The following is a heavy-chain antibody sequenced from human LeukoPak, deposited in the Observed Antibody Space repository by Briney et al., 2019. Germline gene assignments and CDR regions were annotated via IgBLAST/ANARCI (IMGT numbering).Heavy chain of an antibody. Sequence: GGSLRLSCAASGFTFNSYAMHWVRQAPGKGLEWVAVISDDASKKYYADSVKGRFTISRDNSKDTLYLQMNSLRTEDTAVYYCARAGAANFDYWGQGTLVTVSS. V-gene: IGHV3-30*04. D-gene: IGHD6-13*01. CDR2: ISDDASKK. CDR1: GFTFNSYA. CDR3: ARAGAANFDY. J-gene: IGHJ4*02.